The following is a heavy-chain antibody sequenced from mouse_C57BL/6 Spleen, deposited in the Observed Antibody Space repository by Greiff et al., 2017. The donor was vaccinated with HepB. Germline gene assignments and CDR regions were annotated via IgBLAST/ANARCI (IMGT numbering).Heavy chain of an antibody. CDR1: GFNIKDDY. Sequence: DVKLVESGAELVRPGASVKLSCTASGFNIKDDYMHWVKQRPEQGLEWIGWIDPENGDTEYASKFQGKATITADTSSNTAYLQLSSLTSEDTAVYYCTTYYYGSSDWYFDVWGTGTTVTVSS. CDR3: TTYYYGSSDWYFDV. CDR2: IDPENGDT. J-gene: IGHJ1*03. V-gene: IGHV14-4*01. D-gene: IGHD1-1*01.